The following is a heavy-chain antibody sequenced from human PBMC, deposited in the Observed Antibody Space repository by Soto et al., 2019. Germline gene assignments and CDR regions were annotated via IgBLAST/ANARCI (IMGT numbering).Heavy chain of an antibody. CDR3: ARGRSRKLSRSSGMDV. J-gene: IGHJ6*02. CDR1: GGSFRGYY. D-gene: IGHD3-16*02. Sequence: SETLSLTCAVYGGSFRGYYWSWIRQPPGKGLEWIGEINHSGSTNYNSYLKSRVTISVDTSKNQFSLKLSSVTAADTAVYYWARGRSRKLSRSSGMDVWGQGTTVT. CDR2: INHSGST. V-gene: IGHV4-34*01.